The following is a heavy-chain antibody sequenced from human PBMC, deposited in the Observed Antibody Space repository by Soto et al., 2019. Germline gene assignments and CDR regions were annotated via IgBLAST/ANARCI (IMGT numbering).Heavy chain of an antibody. CDR3: ARDQDLVGTGPMDV. Sequence: EVQLVESGGGLVKPGGSLRLSCAASGFTFSSYSMNWVRQAPGKGLEWVSFISSGSSYIYYVDSLKGRFTISRDNAKKSLYLQMNSQRAEDTAVYFCARDQDLVGTGPMDVWGQGTTVTVAS. CDR1: GFTFSSYS. V-gene: IGHV3-21*01. J-gene: IGHJ6*02. D-gene: IGHD1-1*01. CDR2: ISSGSSYI.